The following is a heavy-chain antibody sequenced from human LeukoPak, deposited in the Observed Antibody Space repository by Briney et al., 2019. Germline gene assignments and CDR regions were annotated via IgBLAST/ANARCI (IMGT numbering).Heavy chain of an antibody. J-gene: IGHJ4*02. V-gene: IGHV3-15*01. Sequence: GGSLRLSCAASGFMFTNGWMSWVRQAPGKGLEWVGHIKSKTYGGATDYAAPVKGRFTISRDDSKTTVFLRMNSLKSEDTAVYYCTTEGGHLHSNPFDYWGQGTLVTVSS. CDR3: TTEGGHLHSNPFDY. CDR2: IKSKTYGGAT. CDR1: GFMFTNGW. D-gene: IGHD2-15*01.